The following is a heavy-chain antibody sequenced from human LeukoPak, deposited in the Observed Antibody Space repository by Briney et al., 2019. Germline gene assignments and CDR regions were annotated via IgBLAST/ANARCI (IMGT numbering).Heavy chain of an antibody. CDR1: GGSISGYY. V-gene: IGHV4-59*08. D-gene: IGHD4-17*01. CDR3: ARLRGAMTPVTSDFDY. Sequence: XETLSLTCSVSGGSISGYYWSWIRQPPGQGLEWIGYIYYSGSTNYNPSLKSRVIISRDTSKNQFSLNLSSVTAADTAVYYCARLRGAMTPVTSDFDYWGQGILVTVSS. CDR2: IYYSGST. J-gene: IGHJ4*02.